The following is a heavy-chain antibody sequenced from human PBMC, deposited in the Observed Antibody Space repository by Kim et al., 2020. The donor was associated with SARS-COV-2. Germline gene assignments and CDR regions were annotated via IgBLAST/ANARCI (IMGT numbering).Heavy chain of an antibody. CDR3: AKGQSIVVVPAKLYYYYYGMDV. V-gene: IGHV3-23*01. D-gene: IGHD2-2*01. CDR2: ISGSGGST. Sequence: GGSLRLSCAASGFTFSSYAMSWVRQAPGKGLEWVSAISGSGGSTYYADSVKGRFTISRDNSKNTLYLQMNSLRAEDTAVYYCAKGQSIVVVPAKLYYYYYGMDVWGQGTTVTVSS. CDR1: GFTFSSYA. J-gene: IGHJ6*02.